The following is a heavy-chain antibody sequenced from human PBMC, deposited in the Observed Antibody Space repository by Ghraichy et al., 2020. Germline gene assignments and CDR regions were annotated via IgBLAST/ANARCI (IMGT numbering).Heavy chain of an antibody. CDR1: GGSISSYY. V-gene: IGHV4-59*01. CDR3: ARGAAAAY. D-gene: IGHD2-15*01. J-gene: IGHJ4*02. CDR2: IYYSGST. Sequence: GSLRLSCTVSGGSISSYYWSWIRQPPGKGLEWIGYIYYSGSTNYNPSLKSRVTISVDTSKNQFSLKLSSVTAADTAVYYCARGAAAAYWGQGTLVTVSS.